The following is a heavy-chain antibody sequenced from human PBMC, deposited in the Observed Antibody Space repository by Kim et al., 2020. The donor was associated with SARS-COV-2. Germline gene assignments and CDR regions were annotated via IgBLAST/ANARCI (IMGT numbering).Heavy chain of an antibody. Sequence: ASVKVSCKASGYTFTDNYVHWVRQAPGQGLEWMGIINPESGTTGYAQKFQGRVTMTRDTSTSTVYMELRSLRSEDTAIYYCARADTLTTYYYSSYMDVWGKETTVTVSS. CDR2: INPESGTT. D-gene: IGHD4-4*01. V-gene: IGHV1-46*01. CDR3: ARADTLTTYYYSSYMDV. J-gene: IGHJ6*03. CDR1: GYTFTDNY.